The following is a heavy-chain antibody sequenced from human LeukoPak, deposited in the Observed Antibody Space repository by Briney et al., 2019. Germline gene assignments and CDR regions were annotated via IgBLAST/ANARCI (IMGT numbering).Heavy chain of an antibody. CDR1: GFSFMNAW. CDR2: IKSNADGGTP. V-gene: IGHV3-15*01. CDR3: TTFYHEYSPY. Sequence: PGGSLRLSCAASGFSFMNAWMIWVRQAPGKGLEWVGRIKSNADGGTPHYAAPARGRFTISRDDSKNTLYLQMNSLKTEDTAVYYCTTFYHEYSPYWGRGTLVTVSS. D-gene: IGHD2/OR15-2a*01. J-gene: IGHJ4*02.